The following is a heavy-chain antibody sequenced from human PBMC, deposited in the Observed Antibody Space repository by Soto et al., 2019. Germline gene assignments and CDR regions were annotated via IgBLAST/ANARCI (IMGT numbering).Heavy chain of an antibody. J-gene: IGHJ6*02. CDR3: ARVGAYYDFWSGYNYYYYGMDV. CDR1: GGSISSYY. V-gene: IGHV4-59*01. CDR2: IYYSGST. D-gene: IGHD3-3*01. Sequence: SETLSLTCTVSGGSISSYYWSWIRQPPWRGREWSGYIYYSGSTNYNPSLKSRVTISVDTSKNQFSLKLSSVTAADTAVYYCARVGAYYDFWSGYNYYYYGMDVWGQGTTVTVSS.